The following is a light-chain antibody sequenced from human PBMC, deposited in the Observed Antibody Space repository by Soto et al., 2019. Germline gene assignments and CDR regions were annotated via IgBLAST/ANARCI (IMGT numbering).Light chain of an antibody. V-gene: IGKV3-11*01. CDR2: DAS. J-gene: IGKJ4*01. CDR1: PSVSSY. Sequence: IVLTQSPATLSLSPGERATLSCRASPSVSSYLAWYQQKPGQAPRLLIYDASNRATGIPARFSGSGSGTDFTLTISSLAPEYFAVYYCQQRSNWPLTFGGGTKVEIK. CDR3: QQRSNWPLT.